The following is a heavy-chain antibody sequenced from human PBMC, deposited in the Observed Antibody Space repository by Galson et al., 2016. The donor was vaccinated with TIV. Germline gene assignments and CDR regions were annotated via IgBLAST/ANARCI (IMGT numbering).Heavy chain of an antibody. CDR3: AKCRNTAMDTYYYYYGLDV. J-gene: IGHJ6*02. Sequence: SVKVSCKASGDTFSSFVISWVRQAPGQGLEWMGGIIPLFGGAHYAQKFQGRVTISADESTSTVYMELSGLRSGDTAMYYCAKCRNTAMDTYYYYYGLDVWGQGTTVTVSS. D-gene: IGHD5-18*01. CDR2: IIPLFGGA. CDR1: GDTFSSFV. V-gene: IGHV1-69*13.